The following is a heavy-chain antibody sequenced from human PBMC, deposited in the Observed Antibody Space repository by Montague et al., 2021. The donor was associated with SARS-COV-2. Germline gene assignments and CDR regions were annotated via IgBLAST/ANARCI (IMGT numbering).Heavy chain of an antibody. CDR1: RGSFSNSN. CDR2: SNKCGAP. CDR3: ARGRPVQGSFRHFDSISSGALDI. Sequence: SETLSLTCAVSRGSFSNSNWTWIRHPQGKGLEWIGKSNKCGAPXXTPSXXXRVTISLDTSKNQIYLKLNSVTVADTAVFFCARGRPVQGSFRHFDSISSGALDIWAQGSLVTVSS. J-gene: IGHJ3*02. V-gene: IGHV4-34*01. D-gene: IGHD3-9*01.